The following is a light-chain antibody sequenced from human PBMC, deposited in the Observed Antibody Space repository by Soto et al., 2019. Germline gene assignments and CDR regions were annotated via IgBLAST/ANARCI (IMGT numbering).Light chain of an antibody. J-gene: IGKJ1*01. Sequence: DIQMTQSPSSLSASVGDRVTITCRASQSISSYLNWYQQKPGKAPKLLIYAASNLQSGVPSRFSGSGSGTDFTLTISSLQPEDFATYYCQQSYSTPWTFGQGTQVDIK. CDR3: QQSYSTPWT. V-gene: IGKV1-39*01. CDR1: QSISSY. CDR2: AAS.